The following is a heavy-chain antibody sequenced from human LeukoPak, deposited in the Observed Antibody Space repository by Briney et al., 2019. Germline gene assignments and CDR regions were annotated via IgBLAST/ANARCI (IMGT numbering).Heavy chain of an antibody. Sequence: GGSLRLSCAASGFTFSSYAMSWVRQAPGKGLEWVSAFSGSGGSTYYADSVKGRFTISRNNSKNTLYLQMNSLRAEDTAVYYCAKMGGYYDFWSGYYVDYWGQGTLVTVSS. CDR3: AKMGGYYDFWSGYYVDY. CDR2: FSGSGGST. V-gene: IGHV3-23*01. J-gene: IGHJ4*02. D-gene: IGHD3-3*01. CDR1: GFTFSSYA.